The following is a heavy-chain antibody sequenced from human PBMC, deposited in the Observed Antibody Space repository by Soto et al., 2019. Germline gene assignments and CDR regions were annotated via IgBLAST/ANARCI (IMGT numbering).Heavy chain of an antibody. CDR2: INGDGSST. D-gene: IGHD1-26*01. CDR3: ARGYSGSYRIDY. CDR1: GFTFSSYW. V-gene: IGHV3-74*01. Sequence: EVQLVESGGGLVQPGGSLRLSCAASGFTFSSYWMHWVRQAPGKGLVWVSRINGDGSSTTYADSVKGRFTISRDNAKNTLYLQMSSLRAEDTAVYYCARGYSGSYRIDYWGQGTLVTVSS. J-gene: IGHJ4*02.